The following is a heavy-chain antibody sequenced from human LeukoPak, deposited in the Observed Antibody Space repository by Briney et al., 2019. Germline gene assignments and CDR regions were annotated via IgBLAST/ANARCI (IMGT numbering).Heavy chain of an antibody. V-gene: IGHV3-23*01. D-gene: IGHD6-13*01. CDR1: GFTFTKCA. Sequence: PGGSLRLSCVASGFTFTKCAMSWVRQAPGKGLELVSGISASGGITDYADSVKGRFTISRDNSNNTLYLQMNSLRADDTAVYYCAKDVSTWWFDPWGQGTLVTVSS. CDR3: AKDVSTWWFDP. CDR2: ISASGGIT. J-gene: IGHJ5*02.